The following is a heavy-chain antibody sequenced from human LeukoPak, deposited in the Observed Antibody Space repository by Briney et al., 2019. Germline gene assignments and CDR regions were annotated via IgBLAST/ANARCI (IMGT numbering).Heavy chain of an antibody. V-gene: IGHV3-23*01. CDR2: LSGSGSST. Sequence: GGSLRLSCAASGFTFSSYAMSWVRQAPGKGLEWVSALSGSGSSTYYAESVKGRFTIPRDNSKSTLYLQMNSLRAEDAAVYYCAKEARYSGSWYYYYYGMDVWGQGTTVTVSS. J-gene: IGHJ6*02. D-gene: IGHD6-13*01. CDR1: GFTFSSYA. CDR3: AKEARYSGSWYYYYYGMDV.